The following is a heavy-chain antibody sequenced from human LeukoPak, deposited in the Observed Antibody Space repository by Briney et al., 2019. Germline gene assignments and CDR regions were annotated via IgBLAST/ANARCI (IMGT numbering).Heavy chain of an antibody. CDR3: ARRVGATGFDY. CDR1: GFTFSDYA. D-gene: IGHD1-26*01. Sequence: GGSLRLSCAASGFTFSDYAMSWVRQAPGKGLEWVSGISGSASTTSYAASVKGRFTISRDNSKNTLYLQMNSLRAEDTAVYYCARRVGATGFDYWGQGTLVTVSS. J-gene: IGHJ4*02. CDR2: ISGSASTT. V-gene: IGHV3-23*01.